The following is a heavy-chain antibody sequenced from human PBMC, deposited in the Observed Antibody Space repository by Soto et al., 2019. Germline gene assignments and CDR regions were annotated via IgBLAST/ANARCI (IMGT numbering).Heavy chain of an antibody. D-gene: IGHD3-9*01. V-gene: IGHV3-30-3*01. CDR1: GFTFSSYA. CDR3: ARDPEPYYDMLPGHPPHGY. CDR2: ISYDGSNK. J-gene: IGHJ4*02. Sequence: QVQLVESGGGVVQPGRSLRLSCAASGFTFSSYAMHWVRQAPGKGLEWVAVISYDGSNKYYADSVKGRFTISRDNSKNPLYLQMNSLRAEDTAVYYCARDPEPYYDMLPGHPPHGYWGQGTLVTVSS.